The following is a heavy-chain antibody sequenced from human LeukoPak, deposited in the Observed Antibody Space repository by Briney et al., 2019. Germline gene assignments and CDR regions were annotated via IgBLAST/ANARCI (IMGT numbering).Heavy chain of an antibody. J-gene: IGHJ4*02. CDR1: GFTFTSYG. CDR3: ARRYYDSSGYYILFDY. D-gene: IGHD3-22*01. CDR2: IRYDGSNK. V-gene: IGHV3-30*02. Sequence: GGSLRLSCAASGFTFTSYGLHWVRQAPGKGLEWVAFIRYDGSNKYYADSVKGRFTISADKSISTAYLQWSSLKASDTAMYYCARRYYDSSGYYILFDYWGQGTLVTVSS.